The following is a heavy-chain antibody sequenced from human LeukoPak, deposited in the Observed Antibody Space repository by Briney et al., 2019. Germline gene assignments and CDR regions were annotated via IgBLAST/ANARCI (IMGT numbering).Heavy chain of an antibody. V-gene: IGHV3-74*01. J-gene: IGHJ1*01. CDR3: VALRITMIAF. Sequence: GGSLRLSCAASGFTFSSYWMHWVRQAPGKGLVWVSRINSDGSSTSYADSVKGRFSISRDNAKNTLYLQMNSLRAEDTAVYYCVALRITMIAFWGQGTLVTVSS. CDR1: GFTFSSYW. D-gene: IGHD3-22*01. CDR2: INSDGSST.